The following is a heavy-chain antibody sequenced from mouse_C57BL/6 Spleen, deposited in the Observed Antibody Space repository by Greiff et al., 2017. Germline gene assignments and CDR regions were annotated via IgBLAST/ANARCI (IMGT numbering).Heavy chain of an antibody. CDR2: IYPGSGST. CDR3: ARTDYDEDYYAMDY. J-gene: IGHJ4*01. D-gene: IGHD2-3*01. CDR1: GYTFTSYW. V-gene: IGHV1-55*01. Sequence: QVQLKQPGAELVKPGASVKMSCKASGYTFTSYWITWVKQRPGQGLEWIGDIYPGSGSTNYNEKFKSKATLTVDTSSSTAYMQLSSLTSEDSAVYYCARTDYDEDYYAMDYWGQGTSVTVSS.